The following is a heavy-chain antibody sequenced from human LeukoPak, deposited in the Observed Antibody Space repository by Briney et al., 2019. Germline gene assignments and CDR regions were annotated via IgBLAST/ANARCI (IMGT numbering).Heavy chain of an antibody. D-gene: IGHD3-3*01. CDR2: INHSGST. J-gene: IGHJ4*02. Sequence: KPSETLSLTCAVYGGSFSGYYWSWIRQPPGKGLEWIGEINHSGSTNYNPSLKSRVTISVDTSKNQFSLKLSSVTAADTAVYYCASNSWSGYYTGRTGFDYWGQGTLVTVSS. V-gene: IGHV4-34*01. CDR1: GGSFSGYY. CDR3: ASNSWSGYYTGRTGFDY.